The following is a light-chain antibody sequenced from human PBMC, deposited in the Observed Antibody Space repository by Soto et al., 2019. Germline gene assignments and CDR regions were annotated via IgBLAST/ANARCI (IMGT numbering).Light chain of an antibody. CDR2: EVS. J-gene: IGLJ1*01. V-gene: IGLV2-14*03. CDR1: SSDVGGYNF. Sequence: HSALTPPPPVFGSPGQSITISCTGTSSDVGGYNFVSWYQQHPGKAPKLMIYEVSNRPSGVSNRFSGSKSGNTASLTISGLQPEDEADYYCSSYITSSTAGFGSGTNVTVL. CDR3: SSYITSSTAG.